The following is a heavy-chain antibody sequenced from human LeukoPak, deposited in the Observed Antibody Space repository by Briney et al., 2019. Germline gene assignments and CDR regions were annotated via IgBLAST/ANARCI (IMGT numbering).Heavy chain of an antibody. D-gene: IGHD3-22*01. CDR2: IYCSGST. V-gene: IGHV4-30-4*01. Sequence: SQTLSLTCTVSGGSISSGDYYWSWIRQPPGKGLEWIGYIYCSGSTYYNPSLKSRVTISVDTSKNQFSLKLSSVTAADTAVYYCARGRASDDSSGYYDECYFDYWGQGTLVTVSS. CDR3: ARGRASDDSSGYYDECYFDY. CDR1: GGSISSGDYY. J-gene: IGHJ4*02.